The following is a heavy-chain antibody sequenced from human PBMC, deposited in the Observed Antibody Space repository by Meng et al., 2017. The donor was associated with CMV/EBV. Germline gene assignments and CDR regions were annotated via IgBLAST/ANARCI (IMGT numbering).Heavy chain of an antibody. D-gene: IGHD3-22*01. J-gene: IGHJ4*02. CDR1: GFTFSSYA. V-gene: IGHV3-30*04. CDR3: ARDKGDYYDSSGYSLGSHHGPLDY. Sequence: GGSLRLSCAASGFTFSSYAMHWVRQAPGKGLEWVAVISYDGSNKYYADSVKGRFTISRDKSKNTLYLQMNSLRAEDTAVYYCARDKGDYYDSSGYSLGSHHGPLDYWGQGTLVTVSS. CDR2: ISYDGSNK.